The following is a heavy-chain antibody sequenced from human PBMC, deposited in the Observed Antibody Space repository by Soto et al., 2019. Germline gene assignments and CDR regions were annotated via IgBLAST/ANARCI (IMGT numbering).Heavy chain of an antibody. D-gene: IGHD3-3*01. CDR1: GFTFSRHW. CDR2: ITNDGSST. J-gene: IGHJ3*02. V-gene: IGHV3-74*01. Sequence: EVQLVESGGGLVQPGGSLRLSCGASGFTFSRHWMHWVRQVPGKGLVWVSRITNDGSSTSYADSVKGRFTVSRDNAENTLYLQMSSLRADDTAVYYCVRVGAGWAFDIWGHGTMVTVSA. CDR3: VRVGAGWAFDI.